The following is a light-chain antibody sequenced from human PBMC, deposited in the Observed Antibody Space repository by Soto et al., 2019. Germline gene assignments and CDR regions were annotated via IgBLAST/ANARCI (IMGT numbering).Light chain of an antibody. J-gene: IGKJ1*01. CDR1: QTINSF. CDR3: QQYYRYPWT. CDR2: DAS. Sequence: DIQMTQSPSTLSASVGDRVTITCRASQTINSFLAWYQQTPGKAPKLLIYDASSLNSGVPSRFSGGGSGTEFTLTISSLQPDDFATFHCQQYYRYPWTFGQGTKVEIK. V-gene: IGKV1-5*01.